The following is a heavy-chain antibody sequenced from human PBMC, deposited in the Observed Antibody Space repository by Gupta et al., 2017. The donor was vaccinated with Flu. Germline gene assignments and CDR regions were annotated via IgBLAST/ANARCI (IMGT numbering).Heavy chain of an antibody. CDR3: AKEKVHGGVAFDY. CDR2: IGSEVITT. V-gene: IGHV3-33*03. CDR1: FSYYG. J-gene: IGHJ4*02. Sequence: FSYYGMHGVRQAPGKGLEWVAVIGSEVITTYYADSVKGRFTISRDNSKSTLYLQMNSLRTEDTAVYYCAKEKVHGGVAFDYWGQGTLVTVSS. D-gene: IGHD2-8*02.